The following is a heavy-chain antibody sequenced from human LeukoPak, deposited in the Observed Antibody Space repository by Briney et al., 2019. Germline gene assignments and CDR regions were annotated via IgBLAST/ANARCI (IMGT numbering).Heavy chain of an antibody. CDR2: IKQDGSEK. J-gene: IGHJ6*02. CDR3: ARDVGIAVAGTYYYYYGMDV. Sequence: PGGSLRLSCAASGFTFSSYWMSWVRQAPGEGLEWVANIKQDGSEKYYVDSVKGRFTISRDNAKNSLYLQMNSLRAEDTAVYYCARDVGIAVAGTYYYYYGMDVWGQGTTVTVSS. D-gene: IGHD6-19*01. CDR1: GFTFSSYW. V-gene: IGHV3-7*01.